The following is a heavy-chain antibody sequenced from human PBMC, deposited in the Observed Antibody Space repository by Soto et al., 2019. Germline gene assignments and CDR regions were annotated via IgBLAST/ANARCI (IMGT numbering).Heavy chain of an antibody. D-gene: IGHD4-17*01. V-gene: IGHV4-34*01. CDR2: INHSGST. J-gene: IGHJ6*03. CDR1: GGSFSGYY. Sequence: SETLSLTCAVYGGSFSGYYWSWIRQPPWKGLEWIGEINHSGSTNYNPSLKSRVTISVDTSKNQFSLKLSSVTAADTAVYYCARGLTTVTTWGYYYYYMDVWGKGTTVTVSS. CDR3: ARGLTTVTTWGYYYYYMDV.